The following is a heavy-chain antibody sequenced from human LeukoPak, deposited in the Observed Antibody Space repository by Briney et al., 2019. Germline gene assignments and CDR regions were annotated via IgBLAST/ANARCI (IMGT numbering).Heavy chain of an antibody. V-gene: IGHV3-33*06. CDR2: IWYDGSNK. Sequence: GGSLRLSCAASGFTFSSYGMHWVRQAPGKGLEWVAVIWYDGSNKYYADSGKGRFTISRDNSKNTLYLQINSLRAEDTAVYYCAKESSRDLDYWGQGTLVTVSS. J-gene: IGHJ4*02. CDR3: AKESSRDLDY. CDR1: GFTFSSYG.